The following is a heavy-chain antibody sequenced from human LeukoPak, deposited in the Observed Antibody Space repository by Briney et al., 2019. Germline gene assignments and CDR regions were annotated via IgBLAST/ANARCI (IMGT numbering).Heavy chain of an antibody. Sequence: GGSLRLSCAASGFTFSSYRMHWVRQAPGKGLVWVSRINSDGSSTNYADSVKGRFTISRDKAKNTLYLQMNGLRAEDTAVYYCARALYGDPHFDYWGQGTLVTVSS. CDR1: GFTFSSYR. D-gene: IGHD4-17*01. CDR2: INSDGSST. J-gene: IGHJ4*02. V-gene: IGHV3-74*01. CDR3: ARALYGDPHFDY.